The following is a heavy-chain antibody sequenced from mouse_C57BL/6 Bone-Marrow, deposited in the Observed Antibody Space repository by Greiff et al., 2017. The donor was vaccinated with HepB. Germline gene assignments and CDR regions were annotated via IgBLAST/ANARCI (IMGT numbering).Heavy chain of an antibody. CDR2: IYPGSGST. J-gene: IGHJ3*01. D-gene: IGHD2-4*01. CDR1: GYTFTSYW. CDR3: ANFYYDYDGWFAY. Sequence: QVQLKQPGAELVKPGASVKMSCKASGYTFTSYWITWVKQRPGQGLEWIGDIYPGSGSTHYNEKFKSKATLTVDTSSSTAYMQLSSLTSEDSAVYYCANFYYDYDGWFAYWGQGTLVTVSA. V-gene: IGHV1-55*01.